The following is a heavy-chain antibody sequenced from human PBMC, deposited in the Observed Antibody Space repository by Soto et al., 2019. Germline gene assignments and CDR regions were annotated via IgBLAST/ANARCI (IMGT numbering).Heavy chain of an antibody. V-gene: IGHV3-15*01. Sequence: PGGSLRLSCAASGFSFADAWLAWVRLAPGKGPEWVGRIKSKTHGGTADYAAPVKGRFSISRDDSKNTVYLQMSSLQTEDTAVYQCTTDLGHTSLSIFSWWGQGTLVTVSS. J-gene: IGHJ4*02. CDR1: GFSFADAW. CDR2: IKSKTHGGTA. D-gene: IGHD3-16*01. CDR3: TTDLGHTSLSIFSW.